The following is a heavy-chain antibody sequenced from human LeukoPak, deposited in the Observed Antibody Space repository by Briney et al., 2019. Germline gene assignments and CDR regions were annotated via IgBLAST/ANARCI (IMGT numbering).Heavy chain of an antibody. CDR1: GSSISSGVYY. D-gene: IGHD1-20*01. CDR2: FYARGNT. V-gene: IGHV4-61*02. Sequence: SETLSLTCTVSGSSISSGVYYWSWIRQPAGKGLEWIGRFYARGNTNYNPSLKSRVTMSVDTSKNQLSLKLTSVTAADTAVYYCARELITKADAFDIWGQGTMVTVSS. CDR3: ARELITKADAFDI. J-gene: IGHJ3*02.